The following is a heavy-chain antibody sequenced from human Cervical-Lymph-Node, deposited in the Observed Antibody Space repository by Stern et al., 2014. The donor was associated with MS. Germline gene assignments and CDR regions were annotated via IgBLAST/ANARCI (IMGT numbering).Heavy chain of an antibody. D-gene: IGHD3-10*01. CDR1: GFSLSTSGVG. J-gene: IGHJ4*02. V-gene: IGHV2-5*02. CDR3: AHTDRERHYFGSGAFYYFDY. CDR2: IYLDDDE. Sequence: ESGPTLVKPTQTLTLTCTFSGFSLSTSGVGVAWIRQPPGKALEWLALIYLDDDERSSPSLRSRLTITRGTSKNQVVLTMTNMDPVDTATYYCAHTDRERHYFGSGAFYYFDYWGPGTLVTVSS.